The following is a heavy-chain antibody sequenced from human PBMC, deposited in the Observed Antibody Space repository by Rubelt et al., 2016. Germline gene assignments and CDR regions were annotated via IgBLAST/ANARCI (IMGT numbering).Heavy chain of an antibody. CDR3: AREAAAHDY. V-gene: IGHV3-30*01. J-gene: IGHJ4*02. Sequence: WVAVISYDGSNKYYADSVKGRFTISRDNSKNTLYLQMNSLRAEDTAVYYCAREAAAHDYWGQGTLVTVSS. D-gene: IGHD6-13*01. CDR2: ISYDGSNK.